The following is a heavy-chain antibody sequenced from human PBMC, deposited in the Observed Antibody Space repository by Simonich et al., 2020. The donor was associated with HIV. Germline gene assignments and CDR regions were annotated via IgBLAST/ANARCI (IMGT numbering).Heavy chain of an antibody. CDR3: AREGNQLEDAFNI. J-gene: IGHJ3*02. CDR2: INPDSGAT. D-gene: IGHD6-13*01. V-gene: IGHV1-2*02. CDR1: GYTFIAYY. Sequence: QVQLVQSGAEVKKPGASVQVSFKASGYTFIAYYIHWVRQAPGQGLEGMGGINPDSGATEFAQKFQGRVTLTRDTSITTAYMEVSRLTSDDTAVYYCAREGNQLEDAFNIWGQGTMVTVSS.